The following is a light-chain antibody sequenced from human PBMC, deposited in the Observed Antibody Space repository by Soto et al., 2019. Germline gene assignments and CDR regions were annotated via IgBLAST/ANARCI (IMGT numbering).Light chain of an antibody. CDR2: GHN. V-gene: IGLV1-40*01. CDR3: QSYDSSLSGSGV. J-gene: IGLJ3*02. Sequence: QAVVTQPSSVSGAPGQRVTISCTGSYSNIGAGYEVHWYQQIPGTAPKLLISGHNNRPSGVPDRFFGSKSGTSASLTIIGLQAEDEADYYCQSYDSSLSGSGVFGGGTKLTVL. CDR1: YSNIGAGYE.